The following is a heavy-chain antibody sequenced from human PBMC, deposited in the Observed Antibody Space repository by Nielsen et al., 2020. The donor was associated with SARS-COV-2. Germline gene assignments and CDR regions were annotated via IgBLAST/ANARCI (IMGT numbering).Heavy chain of an antibody. J-gene: IGHJ6*02. D-gene: IGHD1-26*01. CDR3: AKGWEGVNYYYGMDV. CDR1: GFTFSSYA. Sequence: GSLRLSCAASGFTFSSYAMSWVRQAPGKGLEWVSAISGSGGSTYYADSVKGRFTISRDNSKNTLYLQMNSLRAEDTAVYYCAKGWEGVNYYYGMDVWGQGTTVTVSS. V-gene: IGHV3-23*01. CDR2: ISGSGGST.